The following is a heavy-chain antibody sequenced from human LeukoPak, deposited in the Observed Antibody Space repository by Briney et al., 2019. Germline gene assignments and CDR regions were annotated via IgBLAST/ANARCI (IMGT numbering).Heavy chain of an antibody. V-gene: IGHV1-2*02. CDR1: GNTFTDYY. J-gene: IGHJ4*02. Sequence: AASVKVSCKASGNTFTDYYLHWVRQAPGQGLEWMGWINPNSGGTNYAQKFQGRVTMTRDTSISTAYMELSGLRSDDTAVYYCARDYPGMITGVEKYFFDYWGQGTLVTVSS. D-gene: IGHD7-27*01. CDR2: INPNSGGT. CDR3: ARDYPGMITGVEKYFFDY.